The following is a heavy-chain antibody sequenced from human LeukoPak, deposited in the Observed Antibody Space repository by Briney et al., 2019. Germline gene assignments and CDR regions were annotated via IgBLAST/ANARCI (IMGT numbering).Heavy chain of an antibody. J-gene: IGHJ4*02. CDR3: ARGPSGYHNT. V-gene: IGHV1-46*01. Sequence: ASVKVSCKASGYTFTSYYMHWVRQAPGQGLEWMGIINPSGDSTSFAQKFQGRVTMIRDTSTSTLYMELNSLRAEDTAVYYCARGPSGYHNTGGQGTLVTVS. CDR2: INPSGDST. CDR1: GYTFTSYY. D-gene: IGHD5-12*01.